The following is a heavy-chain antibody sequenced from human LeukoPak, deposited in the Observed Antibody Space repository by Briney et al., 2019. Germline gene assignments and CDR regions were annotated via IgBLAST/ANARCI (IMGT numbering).Heavy chain of an antibody. J-gene: IGHJ6*03. CDR2: IKQDGSEK. Sequence: PGGSLRLSCADSGFTFSNYNMNWVRQAPGKGLEWVANIKQDGSEKYYVDSVKGRFTISRDNAKNSLYLQMNSLRAEDTAVYYCARGGIHIHYYYMDVWAKGTTVTITS. D-gene: IGHD5-18*01. CDR3: ARGGIHIHYYYMDV. CDR1: GFTFSNYN. V-gene: IGHV3-7*03.